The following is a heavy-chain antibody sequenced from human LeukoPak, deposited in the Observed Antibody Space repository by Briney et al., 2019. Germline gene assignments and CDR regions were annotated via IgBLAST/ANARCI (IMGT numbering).Heavy chain of an antibody. V-gene: IGHV4-30-4*01. CDR2: IYYSGST. J-gene: IGHJ3*02. D-gene: IGHD3-22*01. CDR1: GGSISSGDYY. Sequence: PSETLSLTCTVPGGSISSGDYYWGWIRQPPGKGLEWIGYIYYSGSTYYNPSLKSRVTISVDTSKNQFSLKLSSVTAADTAVYYCARAQYYYDSSGHPDAFDIWGQGTMVTVSS. CDR3: ARAQYYYDSSGHPDAFDI.